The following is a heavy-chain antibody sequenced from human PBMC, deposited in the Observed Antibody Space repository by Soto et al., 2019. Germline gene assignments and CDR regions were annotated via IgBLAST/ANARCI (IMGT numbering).Heavy chain of an antibody. V-gene: IGHV4-59*08. D-gene: IGHD3-10*01. CDR1: GGSITNYY. Sequence: QVQLQESGPGLVKPSETLSLTCTVSGGSITNYYCSWFRQPPGKGLEWIGYINYHGDSAYNLSLKRRVTMSMDTSKTQFSLMLESVTATDTAVYYCARHGFGSLHGLVDVWGQGTTVIVSS. J-gene: IGHJ6*02. CDR2: INYHGDS. CDR3: ARHGFGSLHGLVDV.